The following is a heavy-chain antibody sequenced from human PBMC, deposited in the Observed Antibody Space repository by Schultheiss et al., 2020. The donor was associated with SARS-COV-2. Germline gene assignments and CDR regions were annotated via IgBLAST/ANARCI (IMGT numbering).Heavy chain of an antibody. CDR3: ATKSDIVVVVAALGYGMDV. Sequence: GGSLRLSCAASGFTFNRYVMHWVRQAPGKGLEWVAVVSYDGSNKDDADSVKGRFTVSRDNSKNSLYLQMNSLRAEDTAVYYCATKSDIVVVVAALGYGMDVWGRGTTVTVAS. CDR1: GFTFNRYV. V-gene: IGHV3-33*05. CDR2: VSYDGSNK. J-gene: IGHJ6*02. D-gene: IGHD2-15*01.